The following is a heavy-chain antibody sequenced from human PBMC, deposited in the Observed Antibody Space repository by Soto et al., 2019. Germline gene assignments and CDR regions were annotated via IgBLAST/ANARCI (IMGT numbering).Heavy chain of an antibody. D-gene: IGHD1-20*01. V-gene: IGHV3-23*01. CDR2: ISGSGGST. J-gene: IGHJ3*02. CDR1: GFTFSSYA. Sequence: GGSLRLSCAASGFTFSSYAMSWVRQAPGKGLEWVSAISGSGGSTYYADSVKGRFTISRDNSKNTLYLQMNSLRAEDTAVYYCAKEWIRYNWNPDAFDIWGQGTMVTVSS. CDR3: AKEWIRYNWNPDAFDI.